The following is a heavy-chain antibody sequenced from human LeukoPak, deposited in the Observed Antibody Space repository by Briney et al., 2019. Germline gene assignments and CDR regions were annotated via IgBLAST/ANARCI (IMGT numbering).Heavy chain of an antibody. CDR3: ARGPGKGIAVAGSQFFDY. V-gene: IGHV3-21*01. Sequence: PGGSLRLSCAASGFTFSSYSMNWVRQAPGKGLEWVSSISSSSSYIYYADSVKGRFTISRDNAKNSLYLQMNSLRAEDTAVYYCARGPGKGIAVAGSQFFDYWGQGTLVTVSS. CDR1: GFTFSSYS. J-gene: IGHJ4*02. D-gene: IGHD6-19*01. CDR2: ISSSSSYI.